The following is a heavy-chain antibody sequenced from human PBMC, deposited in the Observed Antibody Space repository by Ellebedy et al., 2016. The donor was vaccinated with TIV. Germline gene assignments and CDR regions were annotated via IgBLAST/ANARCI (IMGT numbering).Heavy chain of an antibody. J-gene: IGHJ4*02. V-gene: IGHV3-21*01. CDR3: ARWDGDLNFDY. CDR1: GFTFSRYS. CDR2: INSLGDDI. D-gene: IGHD4-17*01. Sequence: GGSLRLSCAVSGFTFSRYSMNWVRRAPGKGLEWVASINSLGDDIYYADSMKGRFTISRDNAKNSLYLHLNSLRDEDTAVYYCARWDGDLNFDYWGQGTLVTVSS.